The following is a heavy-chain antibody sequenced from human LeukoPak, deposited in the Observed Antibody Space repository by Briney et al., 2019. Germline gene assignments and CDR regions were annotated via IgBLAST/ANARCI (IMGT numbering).Heavy chain of an antibody. CDR1: GYSISSGYY. Sequence: SETLSLTCTVSGYSISSGYYWGWIRQPPGKGLEWIGSIYHSGSTYYNPSLKSRVTISVDTSKNQFSLKLSSVTAADTAVYYCARPTGHWGQGTLVTVSS. D-gene: IGHD1-14*01. J-gene: IGHJ4*02. V-gene: IGHV4-38-2*02. CDR2: IYHSGST. CDR3: ARPTGH.